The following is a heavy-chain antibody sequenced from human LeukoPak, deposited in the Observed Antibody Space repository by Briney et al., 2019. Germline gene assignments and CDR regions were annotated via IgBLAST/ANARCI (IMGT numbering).Heavy chain of an antibody. J-gene: IGHJ5*02. V-gene: IGHV3-7*01. D-gene: IGHD5-24*01. CDR1: GFTFSSYW. CDR2: IKQHGSEK. CDR3: ARDGYNEGGWFDP. Sequence: GGSLTLSCAASGFTFSSYWMSWVGQAPGKGLEWVANIKQHGSEKYYVDSVRGRFTISRDNAKNSLYLQMNSLRVEDTAVYYCARDGYNEGGWFDPWGQGTLVTVSS.